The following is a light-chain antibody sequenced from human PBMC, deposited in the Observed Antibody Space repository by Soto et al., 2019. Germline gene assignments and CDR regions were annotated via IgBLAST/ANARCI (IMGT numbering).Light chain of an antibody. V-gene: IGKV3-20*01. J-gene: IGKJ1*01. CDR2: ATS. CDR1: QSVNSNF. CDR3: KQYDRSPWT. Sequence: EIVLTQSPGTLSLSPGERATLSCRASQSVNSNFLAWFQQKPGQAPRLLIYATSSRATDIPDRFSGSGSGTDFTLTISRLEPEDFAVDYCKQYDRSPWTFGQGTKMVIK.